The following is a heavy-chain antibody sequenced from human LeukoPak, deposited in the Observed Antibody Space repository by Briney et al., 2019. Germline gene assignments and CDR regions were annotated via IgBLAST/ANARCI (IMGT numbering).Heavy chain of an antibody. CDR2: IIPIFGTA. D-gene: IGHD5-12*01. J-gene: IGHJ6*03. Sequence: SVKVSCKASGYTFTGYYMHWVRQAPGQGLEWMGGIIPIFGTANYAQKFQGRVTITADKSTSTAYMELSSLRSEDTAVYYCARSQWLRSYYYYYMDVWGKGTTVTVSS. CDR3: ARSQWLRSYYYYYMDV. V-gene: IGHV1-69*06. CDR1: GYTFTGYY.